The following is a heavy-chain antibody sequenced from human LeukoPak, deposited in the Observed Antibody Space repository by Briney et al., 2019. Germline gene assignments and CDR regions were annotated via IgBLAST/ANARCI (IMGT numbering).Heavy chain of an antibody. D-gene: IGHD1-14*01. CDR3: ARLKTGSYNWFDP. CDR2: INPNSGGT. CDR1: GYTFTSYD. J-gene: IGHJ5*02. Sequence: ASVKVSCKASGYTFTSYDINWVRQATGQGLEWMGWINPNSGGTNYAQKFQGRVTMTRDTSISTAYMELSRLRSDDTAVYYCARLKTGSYNWFDPWGQGTLVTVSS. V-gene: IGHV1-2*02.